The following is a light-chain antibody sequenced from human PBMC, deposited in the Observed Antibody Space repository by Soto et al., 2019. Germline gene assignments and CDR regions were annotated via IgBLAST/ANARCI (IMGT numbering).Light chain of an antibody. V-gene: IGLV2-14*03. Sequence: QSALTQPASVSGYPGQSITISCTGTSSDVGGYNYVSWYQQHPGKAPKLMVYDVSYRPSGISNRFSASKSGNTASLTISGLQAEDEADYYCTSYTTSSTRVFGTRTKLTVL. CDR3: TSYTTSSTRV. CDR1: SSDVGGYNY. J-gene: IGLJ1*01. CDR2: DVS.